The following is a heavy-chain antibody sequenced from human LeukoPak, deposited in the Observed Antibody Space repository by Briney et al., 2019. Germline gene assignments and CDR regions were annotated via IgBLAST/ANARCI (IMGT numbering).Heavy chain of an antibody. CDR3: ARHFSNDFWSGSRFDP. D-gene: IGHD3-3*01. Sequence: PGESLKISCKGSGYSFTSYWIGWVRQMPGKGLEWMGIIYPGGSDTRYSPSFQGQVTISADKSISTAYLQWSSLKASDTAMYYRARHFSNDFWSGSRFDPWGQGTLVTVSS. CDR2: IYPGGSDT. J-gene: IGHJ5*02. V-gene: IGHV5-51*01. CDR1: GYSFTSYW.